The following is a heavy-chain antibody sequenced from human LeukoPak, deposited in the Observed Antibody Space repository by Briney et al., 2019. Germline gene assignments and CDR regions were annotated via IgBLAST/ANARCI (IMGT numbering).Heavy chain of an antibody. CDR2: ISGSGGST. J-gene: IGHJ4*02. Sequence: GGSLRLSCAASGFTFSSYGMSWVRQAPGKGLEWVSAISGSGGSTYYADSVKGRFTISRDNSKNTLYLQMNSLRAEDTAVYYCAKYGQGRYFDWLVCALDYWGQGTLVTVSS. CDR1: GFTFSSYG. V-gene: IGHV3-23*01. D-gene: IGHD3-9*01. CDR3: AKYGQGRYFDWLVCALDY.